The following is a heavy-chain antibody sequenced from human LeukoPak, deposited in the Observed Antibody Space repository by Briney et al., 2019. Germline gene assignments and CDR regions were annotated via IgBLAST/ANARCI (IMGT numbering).Heavy chain of an antibody. CDR3: ARHVGYSYGSLYYYYGMDV. D-gene: IGHD5-18*01. CDR1: GCRLTSYL. Sequence: ESLEISRQGPGCRLTSYLLGLVRALPGKGPGGEWIIYPRYSDTRYSPSLQGQVTISADKYISTAYLQWSSLKASDTAMYYCARHVGYSYGSLYYYYGMDVWGQGTTVTVSS. J-gene: IGHJ6*02. CDR2: IYPRYSDT. V-gene: IGHV5-51*01.